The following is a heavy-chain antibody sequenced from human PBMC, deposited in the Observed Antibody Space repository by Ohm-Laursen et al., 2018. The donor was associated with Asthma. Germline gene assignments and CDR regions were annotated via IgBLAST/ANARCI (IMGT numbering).Heavy chain of an antibody. CDR1: GLPFSNFW. CDR2: IYPDGGEK. D-gene: IGHD2/OR15-2a*01. V-gene: IGHV3-7*05. CDR3: ATNLPDEAENY. J-gene: IGHJ4*02. Sequence: SLRLSCTASGLPFSNFWMSWVRQAPGKGLEWVANIYPDGGEKYYVDSVDGRFTISRDNAKNSLYLQMNSLRAEDTAVYYCATNLPDEAENYWGQGTLVTVSS.